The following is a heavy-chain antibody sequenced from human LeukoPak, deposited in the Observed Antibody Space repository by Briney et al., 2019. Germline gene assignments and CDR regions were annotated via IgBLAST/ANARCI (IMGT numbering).Heavy chain of an antibody. J-gene: IGHJ3*02. CDR1: GYTFTSYG. V-gene: IGHV1-18*01. CDR3: ARAVHVVPGVVWSLRSDAFDI. CDR2: ISAYNGNT. D-gene: IGHD3-3*01. Sequence: GASVKVSCKASGYTFTSYGISWVRQAPGQGLEWMGWISAYNGNTNYAQKFQGRVTMTRDTSISTAYMELSRLRSDDTAVYYCARAVHVVPGVVWSLRSDAFDIWGQGTMVTVSS.